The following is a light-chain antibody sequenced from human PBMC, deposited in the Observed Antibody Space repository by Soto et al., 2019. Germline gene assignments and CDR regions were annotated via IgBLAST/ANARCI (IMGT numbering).Light chain of an antibody. CDR2: EVT. J-gene: IGLJ1*01. CDR3: MSYAGMYTYV. Sequence: QSALTQPPSASGSPGHSVTISCTGAISDVCVYNYLSWYPHRPGQAPQLIIYEVTKRPSGVPNRFFGSPSGNTASLTVSGLQAEDEADYFCMSYAGMYTYVFGTGTKVTV. V-gene: IGLV2-8*01. CDR1: ISDVCVYNY.